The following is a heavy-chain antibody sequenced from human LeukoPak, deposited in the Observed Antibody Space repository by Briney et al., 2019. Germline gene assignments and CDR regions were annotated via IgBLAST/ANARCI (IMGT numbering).Heavy chain of an antibody. CDR3: ARWWGSSWRRNQYYFDY. J-gene: IGHJ4*02. CDR2: IKQDGSEK. V-gene: IGHV3-7*01. CDR1: GFTFSSYW. D-gene: IGHD6-13*01. Sequence: GGSLRLSCAASGFTFSSYWMSWVRQAPGRGLEWVANIKQDGSEKYYVDSVKGRFTISRDNAKNSLYLQMNSLRAEDTAVYYCARWWGSSWRRNQYYFDYWGQGTLVTVSS.